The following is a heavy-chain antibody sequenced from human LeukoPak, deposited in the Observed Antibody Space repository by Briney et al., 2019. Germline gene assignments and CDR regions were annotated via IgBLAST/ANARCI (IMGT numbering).Heavy chain of an antibody. CDR1: GFIFRNYA. V-gene: IGHV3-30*01. CDR3: ARDYVVRLGDYMDV. J-gene: IGHJ6*03. D-gene: IGHD3-10*01. Sequence: PGGSLRLSCAASGFIFRNYAIHWVRQIPGKGLEWVATISSSGSHTYYADSVKSRFTISRDNSRTTLDLQMNSLRPEDTGLYYCARDYVVRLGDYMDVWGNGTTVIVSS. CDR2: ISSSGSHT.